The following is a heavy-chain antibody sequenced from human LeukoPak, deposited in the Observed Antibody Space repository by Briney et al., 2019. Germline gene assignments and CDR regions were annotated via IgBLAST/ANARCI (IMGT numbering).Heavy chain of an antibody. V-gene: IGHV1-69*06. J-gene: IGHJ6*02. Sequence: GSSVKVSCKASGGTFSSYAISWVRQAPGQGLEWMGGIIPIFGTANYAQKFQGRVTMTEDTSTDTAYMELSSLRSEDTAVYYCATPDRYSAYYYYYGMDVWGQGTTVTVSS. CDR1: GGTFSSYA. D-gene: IGHD5-12*01. CDR3: ATPDRYSAYYYYYGMDV. CDR2: IIPIFGTA.